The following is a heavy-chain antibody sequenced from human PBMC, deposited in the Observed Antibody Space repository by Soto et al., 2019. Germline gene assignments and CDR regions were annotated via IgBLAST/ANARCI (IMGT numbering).Heavy chain of an antibody. D-gene: IGHD2-2*01. CDR2: IYYSGST. CDR1: GGSVSSGSYY. V-gene: IGHV4-61*01. CDR3: ARATIVLVPAAMVSHWFDP. J-gene: IGHJ5*02. Sequence: PSETLSLTCTVSGGSVSSGSYYWSWIRQPPGKGLECIGYIYYSGSTNYNPSLKSRVTISVDTSKNQFSLKLSSVTAADTAVYYCARATIVLVPAAMVSHWFDPWGQGTLVTV.